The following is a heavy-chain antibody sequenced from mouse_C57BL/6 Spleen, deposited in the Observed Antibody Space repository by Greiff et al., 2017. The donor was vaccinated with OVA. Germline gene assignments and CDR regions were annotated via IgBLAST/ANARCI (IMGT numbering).Heavy chain of an antibody. CDR2: ISSGGSYT. CDR1: GFTFSSYG. CDR3: ARRAGPYWYFDV. V-gene: IGHV5-6*02. J-gene: IGHJ1*03. Sequence: EVMLVESGGDLVKPGGSLKLSCAASGFTFSSYGMSWVRQTPDKRLEWVATISSGGSYTYYPDSVKGRFTISRDNAKNTLYLQMSSLKSEDTAMYYCARRAGPYWYFDVWGTGTTVTVSS.